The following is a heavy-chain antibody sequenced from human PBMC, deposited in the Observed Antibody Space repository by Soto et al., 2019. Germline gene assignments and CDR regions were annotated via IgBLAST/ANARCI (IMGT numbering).Heavy chain of an antibody. CDR3: ARAQALYYDTLTGYGNYYYYYGMDV. V-gene: IGHV4-59*01. J-gene: IGHJ6*02. D-gene: IGHD3-9*01. Sequence: SETLSLTCTVSGGSISSYYWSWIRQPPGKGLEWIGYIYYSGSTNYNPSLKSRVTISVDTSKNQFSLKLSFVTAADTAVYYCARAQALYYDTLTGYGNYYYYYGMDVWGQGTTVTVSS. CDR2: IYYSGST. CDR1: GGSISSYY.